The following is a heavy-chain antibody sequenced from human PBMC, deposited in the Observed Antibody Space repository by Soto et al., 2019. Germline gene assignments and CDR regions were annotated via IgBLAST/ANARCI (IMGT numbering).Heavy chain of an antibody. D-gene: IGHD3-22*01. CDR2: IWYDGSNE. CDR3: ASGGFYSRHLREHFYYGMDV. V-gene: IGHV3-33*01. Sequence: QVQLVESGGGVVQPGRSLTLSCEASGFTFSSYDMHWVRQAPGNGLERVAVIWYDGSNEKYADSVKGRFTISRDNSKSTLYLQMDSLRAEDTAVYYCASGGFYSRHLREHFYYGMDVWCQGTTVTVAS. CDR1: GFTFSSYD. J-gene: IGHJ6*02.